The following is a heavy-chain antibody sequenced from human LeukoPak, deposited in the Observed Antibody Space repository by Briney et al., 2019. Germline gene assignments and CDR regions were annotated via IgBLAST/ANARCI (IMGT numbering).Heavy chain of an antibody. CDR1: GFTFSSYA. CDR3: ANFPYSSSWSHFDY. V-gene: IGHV3-23*01. Sequence: PGGSLRLSCAASGFTFSSYAMSWVRQAPGKGLEWVSAISGSGGSTYYADSVKGRFTISRDNSKNTLSLQMNSLRAEDTAIYYCANFPYSSSWSHFDYWGQGTLVTVSS. J-gene: IGHJ4*02. D-gene: IGHD6-13*01. CDR2: ISGSGGST.